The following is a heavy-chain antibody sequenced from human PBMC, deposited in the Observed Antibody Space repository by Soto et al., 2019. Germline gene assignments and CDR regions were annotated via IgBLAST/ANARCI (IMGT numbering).Heavy chain of an antibody. J-gene: IGHJ6*02. CDR1: GGSISSSSYY. D-gene: IGHD6-13*01. CDR2: IYYSGST. CDR3: TRYSNYAPLFRIAAAGAYYYYGMDV. Sequence: QLQLQESGPGLVKPSETLSLTCTVSGGSISSSSYYWGWIRQPPGKGLEWIGSIYYSGSTYYNPSLKRRVTISVDTSKNQFSLKLSSVTAADTAVYYCTRYSNYAPLFRIAAAGAYYYYGMDVWGQGTTVTVSS. V-gene: IGHV4-39*01.